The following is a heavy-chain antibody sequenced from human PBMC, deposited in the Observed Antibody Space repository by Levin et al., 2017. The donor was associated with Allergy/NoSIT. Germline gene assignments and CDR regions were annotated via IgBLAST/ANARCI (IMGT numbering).Heavy chain of an antibody. CDR1: GGSISSGGYY. CDR2: IYYSGST. J-gene: IGHJ6*03. CDR3: ARESIAKWFYMDV. Sequence: SETLSLTCTVSGGSISSGGYYWSWIRQHPGKGLEWIGYIYYSGSTYYNPSLKSRVTISVDTSKNQFSLKLSSVTAADTAVYYCARESIAKWFYMDVWGKGTTVTVSS. D-gene: IGHD3-22*01. V-gene: IGHV4-31*03.